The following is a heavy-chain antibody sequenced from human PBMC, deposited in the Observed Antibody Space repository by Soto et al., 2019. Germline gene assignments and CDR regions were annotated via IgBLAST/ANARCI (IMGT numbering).Heavy chain of an antibody. D-gene: IGHD2-15*01. CDR1: GGTFSSYT. CDR3: ARVGLRAVVVVAATPGAFDI. CDR2: IIAILGIA. J-gene: IGHJ3*02. V-gene: IGHV1-69*02. Sequence: QVQLVQSGAEVKKPGSSVKVSCKASGGTFSSYTISWVRQAPGQGLEWMGRIIAILGIANYAQKYQGRVTITADKATSTAYMELSSLRSEDTAVYYCARVGLRAVVVVAATPGAFDIWGQGTMVTVSS.